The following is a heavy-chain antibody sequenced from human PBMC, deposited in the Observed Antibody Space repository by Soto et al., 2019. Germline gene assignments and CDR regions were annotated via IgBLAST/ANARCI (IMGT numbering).Heavy chain of an antibody. CDR3: ARKGTMIVVVTGMDV. D-gene: IGHD3-22*01. J-gene: IGHJ6*02. CDR2: MNPNRGNT. Sequence: ASVKVSCKASGYTFTSYDINWVRQATGQGLEWMGWMNPNRGNTGYAQKFQGRVTMTRKTSISTAYMELSSLRSEDTAVYYCARKGTMIVVVTGMDVWGQGTTVTVSS. CDR1: GYTFTSYD. V-gene: IGHV1-8*01.